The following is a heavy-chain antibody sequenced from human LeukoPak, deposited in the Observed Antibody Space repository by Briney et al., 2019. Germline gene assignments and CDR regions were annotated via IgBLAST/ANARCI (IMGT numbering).Heavy chain of an antibody. Sequence: PSETLSLTCTVSGGSISSGDYYWSWIRQPPGKGLEWIGYIYYSGSTNYNPSLKSRVTISVDTSKNQFSLKLSSVTAADTAVYYCAREVTAVPYYFDYWGQGTLVTVSS. V-gene: IGHV4-61*08. D-gene: IGHD6-13*01. J-gene: IGHJ4*02. CDR1: GGSISSGDYY. CDR2: IYYSGST. CDR3: AREVTAVPYYFDY.